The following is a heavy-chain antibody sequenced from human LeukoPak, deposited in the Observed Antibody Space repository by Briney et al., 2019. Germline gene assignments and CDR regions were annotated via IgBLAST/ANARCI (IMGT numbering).Heavy chain of an antibody. D-gene: IGHD3-10*01. CDR1: GYTFTSYD. CDR2: INPSGGST. V-gene: IGHV1-46*01. J-gene: IGHJ4*02. CDR3: ARYYYGSGNYRKFDY. Sequence: GASVKVSCKASGYTFTSYDINWVRQAPGQGLEWMGIINPSGGSTTYAQKFQGRVTMTRDTSTSTVYMELSSLEPEDTAVYYCARYYYGSGNYRKFDYWGQGTLVTVSS.